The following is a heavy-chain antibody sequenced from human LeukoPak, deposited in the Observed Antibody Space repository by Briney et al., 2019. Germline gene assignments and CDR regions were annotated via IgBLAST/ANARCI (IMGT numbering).Heavy chain of an antibody. CDR2: IYHGGNT. D-gene: IGHD1-1*01. Sequence: SETLSLTCTVSGHSISSGFDWGWIRQPPGKGLEWVGSIYHGGNTYYNPSLRSRVTVSVDISADMSTTRVSLNLKSVTAADTAIYYCARGPGHSFKYWGQGTRVTVSS. V-gene: IGHV4-38-2*02. J-gene: IGHJ4*02. CDR3: ARGPGHSFKY. CDR1: GHSISSGFD.